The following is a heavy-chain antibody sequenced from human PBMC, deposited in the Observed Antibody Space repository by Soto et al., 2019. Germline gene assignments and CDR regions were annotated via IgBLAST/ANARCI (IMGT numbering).Heavy chain of an antibody. V-gene: IGHV4-61*01. D-gene: IGHD3-10*01. CDR1: GGSVSSGSYY. CDR2: IYYSGST. J-gene: IGHJ6*03. Sequence: SETLSLTCTVSGGSVSSGSYYWSWIRQPPGKGLEWIGYIYYSGSTNYNPSLKSRVTISVDTSKNQFSLKLSSLTAADTAVYYCARDTLWGHMDVWGKGTTVTVSS. CDR3: ARDTLWGHMDV.